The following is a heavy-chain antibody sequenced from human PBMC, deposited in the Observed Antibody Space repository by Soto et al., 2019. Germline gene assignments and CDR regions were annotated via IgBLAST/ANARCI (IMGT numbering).Heavy chain of an antibody. CDR1: GGSISSYY. J-gene: IGHJ6*02. D-gene: IGHD6-13*01. CDR3: ASSNIAAAGFYYYGMDV. V-gene: IGHV4-59*01. CDR2: IYYSGSN. Sequence: QVQLQESGPGLVKPSETLSLTCTVSGGSISSYYWSWIRQPPGKGLEWIGYIYYSGSNNYNPSLKSRVTISVDTSKNQLSLKLSSVTAADTAVYYCASSNIAAAGFYYYGMDVWGRGTTVTVSS.